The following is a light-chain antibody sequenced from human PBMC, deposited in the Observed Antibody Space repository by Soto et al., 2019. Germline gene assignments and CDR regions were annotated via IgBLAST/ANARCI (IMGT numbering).Light chain of an antibody. J-gene: IGKJ5*01. CDR1: QGINKF. V-gene: IGKV1-9*01. CDR3: QQRSNWPSIT. Sequence: IQLTQSPSSLSASVGDRVTITCRASQGINKFLAWYQQRPGKAPQLLVYGASTLQSGVPSRFSGSGSGTDFTLTISSLEPEDFAVYYCQQRSNWPSITFGQGTRLEIK. CDR2: GAS.